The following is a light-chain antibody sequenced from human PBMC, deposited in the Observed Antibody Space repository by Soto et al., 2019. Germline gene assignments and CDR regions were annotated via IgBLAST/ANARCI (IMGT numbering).Light chain of an antibody. CDR1: SSDVGSSNL. CDR2: EVS. CDR3: CSYAGSDTFV. J-gene: IGLJ2*01. Sequence: QSALTQPASVSGSPGQSIAISCTGTSSDVGSSNLVSWYQQHPGKAPKLMIFEVSERPSGVSNRFSGSKSGNTASLTISGLQAEDEADYYCCSYAGSDTFVFGGGTKVTVL. V-gene: IGLV2-23*02.